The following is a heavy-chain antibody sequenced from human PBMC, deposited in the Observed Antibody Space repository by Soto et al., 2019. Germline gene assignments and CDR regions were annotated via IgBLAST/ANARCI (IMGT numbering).Heavy chain of an antibody. CDR2: IIPIFGTA. CDR1: GGTFSSYA. Sequence: QVQLVQSGAEVKKPGSSVKVSCKASGGTFSSYAISWVRQAPGQGLEWMGGIIPIFGTANYAQKFQGRVTITADESTSTAYRELSSLRSEDTAVYYCARDGRVVVVAAAPYYYYGMDVWGQGTTVTVSS. CDR3: ARDGRVVVVAAAPYYYYGMDV. V-gene: IGHV1-69*01. D-gene: IGHD2-15*01. J-gene: IGHJ6*02.